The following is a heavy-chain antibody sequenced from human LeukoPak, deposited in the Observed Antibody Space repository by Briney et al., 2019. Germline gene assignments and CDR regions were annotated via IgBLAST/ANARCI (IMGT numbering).Heavy chain of an antibody. Sequence: GGSLRLSCAASGFTFNDYYMSWIRQAPGKGLEWVAYIGSSGDSIYYADSVKGRFTISRDNAKNSLYLQMNSLRAEDTAVYYCARDPHWGGFGYYFDYWGQGTLVTVSS. D-gene: IGHD7-27*01. V-gene: IGHV3-11*04. CDR1: GFTFNDYY. CDR3: ARDPHWGGFGYYFDY. J-gene: IGHJ4*02. CDR2: IGSSGDSI.